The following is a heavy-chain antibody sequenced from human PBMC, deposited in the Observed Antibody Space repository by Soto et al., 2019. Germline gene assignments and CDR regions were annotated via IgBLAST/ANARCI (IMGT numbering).Heavy chain of an antibody. CDR1: GFTFSSYA. J-gene: IGHJ4*02. CDR3: ARDEYSGYDGEYYFDY. D-gene: IGHD5-12*01. CDR2: ISSNGGST. Sequence: EVQLVESGGGLVQPGGSLRLSCAASGFTFSSYAMHWVRQAPGKGLEYVSAISSNGGSTYYANSVKGRFTISRDNSKNTLYLQMGSLRAEDIALYYCARDEYSGYDGEYYFDYWGQGTLVTVSS. V-gene: IGHV3-64*01.